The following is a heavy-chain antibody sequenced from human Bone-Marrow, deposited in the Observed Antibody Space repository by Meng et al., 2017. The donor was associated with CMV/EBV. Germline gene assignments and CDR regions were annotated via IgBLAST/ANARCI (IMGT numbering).Heavy chain of an antibody. CDR2: ISGSGGST. Sequence: SCAASGCTFSSYAMSWVRQAPGKGLEWVSAISGSGGSTYYADSVKGRFTISRDNSKNTLYLQMNSLRAEDTAVYYCAKARRDGDLTDYWGQGTLVTVSS. D-gene: IGHD5-24*01. CDR3: AKARRDGDLTDY. V-gene: IGHV3-23*01. J-gene: IGHJ4*02. CDR1: GCTFSSYA.